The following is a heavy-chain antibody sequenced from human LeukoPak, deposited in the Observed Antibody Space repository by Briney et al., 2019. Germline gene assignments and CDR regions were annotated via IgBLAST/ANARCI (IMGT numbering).Heavy chain of an antibody. V-gene: IGHV4-34*01. CDR2: INHSGST. CDR1: GGSFSGYY. Sequence: SGTLSLTCAVYGGSFSGYYWSWIRQPPGKGLEWIGEINHSGSTNYNPSLKSRVTISVDTSKNQFSLKLSSVTAADTAVYYCARLMGYSYGTFDYWGQGTLVTVSS. CDR3: ARLMGYSYGTFDY. D-gene: IGHD5-18*01. J-gene: IGHJ4*02.